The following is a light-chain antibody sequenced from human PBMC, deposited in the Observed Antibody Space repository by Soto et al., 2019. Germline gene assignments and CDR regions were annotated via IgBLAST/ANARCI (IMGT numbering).Light chain of an antibody. CDR2: DAS. Sequence: EIVLTQSPATLSLSPGERATLSCRASQSVSSYLAWYQQKPGQAPRLLIYDASNRATGIPARFSGSGSGTDFPLTFSSLEPEDFAVYYCQQRSNWPTFGQGTKVDI. V-gene: IGKV3-11*01. CDR1: QSVSSY. J-gene: IGKJ1*01. CDR3: QQRSNWPT.